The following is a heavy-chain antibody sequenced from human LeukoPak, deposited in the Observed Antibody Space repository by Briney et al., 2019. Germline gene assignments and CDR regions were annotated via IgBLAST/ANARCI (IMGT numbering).Heavy chain of an antibody. Sequence: SETLSLTCTVSGGSISSSSYYWGWIRQPPGKGLEWIGSIYYSGSTYYNPSLKSRVTISVDTSKNQFSLKLSSVTAADTAVYYCARGVRYCSGGSCYYDYWGQGTLVTVSS. D-gene: IGHD2-15*01. CDR1: GGSISSSSYY. CDR2: IYYSGST. CDR3: ARGVRYCSGGSCYYDY. J-gene: IGHJ4*02. V-gene: IGHV4-39*07.